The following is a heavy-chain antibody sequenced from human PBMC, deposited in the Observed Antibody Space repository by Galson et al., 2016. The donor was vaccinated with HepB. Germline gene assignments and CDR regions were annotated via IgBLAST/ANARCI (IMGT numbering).Heavy chain of an antibody. CDR1: GFTFSDYY. D-gene: IGHD2-2*01. J-gene: IGHJ6*02. CDR2: ISSSGDIL. V-gene: IGHV3-11*01. Sequence: SLRLSCAASGFTFSDYYMSWIRQAPGKGLEWISYISSSGDILYYADSVKGRFTISRDNAKNSLYLQMNSLRAEDSAKYYCTRDPYCSRTTCYRYYGMDVWGHRTTVTGSS. CDR3: TRDPYCSRTTCYRYYGMDV.